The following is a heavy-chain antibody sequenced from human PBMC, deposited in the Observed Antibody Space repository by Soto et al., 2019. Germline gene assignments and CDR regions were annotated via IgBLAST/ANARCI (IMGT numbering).Heavy chain of an antibody. CDR2: IDRRGGGT. Sequence: ASVKVSCTTSGYNFTIYHMHWVRQAPGQGLEWMGIIDRRGGGTSYAQKFQGRVTMTRDTSTSTVYMELSSLRSEDTAVYYCARDGSGWSLDYWGQGTLVTVSS. CDR3: ARDGSGWSLDY. CDR1: GYNFTIYH. V-gene: IGHV1-46*01. J-gene: IGHJ4*02. D-gene: IGHD6-19*01.